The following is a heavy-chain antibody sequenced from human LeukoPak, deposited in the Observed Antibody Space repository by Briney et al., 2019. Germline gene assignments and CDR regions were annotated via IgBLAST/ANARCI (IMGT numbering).Heavy chain of an antibody. V-gene: IGHV3-66*01. CDR2: IYAGGDT. Sequence: GGSLRLSCAASGFSVSYNYMSWVRQAPARGLEWVSVIYAGGDTYYADSVKGRFTISRDNSKNTVYLQMHSLRADDTAVYYCARISGTLCLDLWGLGTLVTVSS. D-gene: IGHD1-7*01. CDR1: GFSVSYNY. J-gene: IGHJ5*02. CDR3: ARISGTLCLDL.